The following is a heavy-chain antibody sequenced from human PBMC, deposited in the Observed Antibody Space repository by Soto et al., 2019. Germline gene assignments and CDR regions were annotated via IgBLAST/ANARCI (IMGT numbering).Heavy chain of an antibody. CDR3: ASNYGSGSYYREYYYYGMDV. D-gene: IGHD3-10*01. CDR1: GGSISSYY. J-gene: IGHJ6*02. Sequence: SETLSLTCTVSGGSISSYYWSWIRQPPGKGLEWIGYIYYSGSTNYNPSLKSRVTISVDTSKNQFSLKLSSVTAADTAVYYCASNYGSGSYYREYYYYGMDVWGQGTTVTSP. CDR2: IYYSGST. V-gene: IGHV4-59*01.